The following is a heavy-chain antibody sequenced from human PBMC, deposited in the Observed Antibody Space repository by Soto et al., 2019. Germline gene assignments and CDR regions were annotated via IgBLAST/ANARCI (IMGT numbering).Heavy chain of an antibody. CDR1: GGSISSGGYY. Sequence: SETLSLTCTVSGGSISSGGYYWSWIRQHPGKGLEWIGYIYYSGSTYYNTSLKSRVTISVDTSKNHFSLKLSSVTAADTAVYFCARDHTFYCSGGSCSGYYYYYMDVWGKGTTVTVSS. V-gene: IGHV4-31*03. J-gene: IGHJ6*03. CDR3: ARDHTFYCSGGSCSGYYYYYMDV. D-gene: IGHD2-15*01. CDR2: IYYSGST.